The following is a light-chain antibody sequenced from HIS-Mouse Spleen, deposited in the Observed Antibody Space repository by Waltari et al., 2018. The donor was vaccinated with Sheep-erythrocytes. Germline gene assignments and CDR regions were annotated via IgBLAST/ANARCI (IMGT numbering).Light chain of an antibody. Sequence: EIVMTQSPATLSVSTGERATLSCRASQSVSSNLAWNQQRPGQAPRLLIYGASTRATGIPARFSGSGSGTEFTLTISSMQSEDFAVYYCQQYNNWPPGTFGQGTKLEIK. CDR3: QQYNNWPPGT. V-gene: IGKV3-15*01. CDR2: GAS. CDR1: QSVSSN. J-gene: IGKJ2*02.